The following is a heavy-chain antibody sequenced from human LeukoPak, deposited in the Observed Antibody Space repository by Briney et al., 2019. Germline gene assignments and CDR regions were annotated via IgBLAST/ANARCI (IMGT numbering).Heavy chain of an antibody. Sequence: PSETLSLTCAVSGGSMSSYYWSWIRQTPEKGLEWIGYIFNSGSTKYNPSLKSRATISVDTSKNQFSLNLTSVTAADTAVYYCARDVLSGYDWLDPWGTGTRVTVSS. V-gene: IGHV4-4*08. J-gene: IGHJ5*02. CDR3: ARDVLSGYDWLDP. CDR1: GGSMSSYY. D-gene: IGHD3-3*01. CDR2: IFNSGST.